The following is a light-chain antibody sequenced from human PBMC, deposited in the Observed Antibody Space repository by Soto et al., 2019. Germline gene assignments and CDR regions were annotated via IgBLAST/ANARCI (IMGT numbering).Light chain of an antibody. V-gene: IGKV3-20*01. CDR2: AVS. J-gene: IGKJ3*01. Sequence: EIVFTQSPGTLSLSPGERATLSCRAIQSLNTNSLAWYQQKPGQTPRLLIYAVSTRDTDIPDRFIGSGSGTDFALTITRLEPEDFGLYYCQQYNASPLTFGPGAKVDIK. CDR3: QQYNASPLT. CDR1: QSLNTNS.